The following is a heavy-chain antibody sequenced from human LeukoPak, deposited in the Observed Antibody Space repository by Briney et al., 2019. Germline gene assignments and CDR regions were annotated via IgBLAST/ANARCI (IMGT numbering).Heavy chain of an antibody. V-gene: IGHV3-33*06. CDR1: GFIFSGYG. CDR3: ANLGGAVSTQSNNWFDP. J-gene: IGHJ5*02. CDR2: IWYDGSKE. D-gene: IGHD3-16*01. Sequence: GGSLRLSCAASGFIFSGYGMHWVRQAPGKGLEWVAVIWYDGSKEYYADSVKGRFIISRDNSKNTLYLQMNSLRAEDTAVYYCANLGGAVSTQSNNWFDPWGQGTLVTVSS.